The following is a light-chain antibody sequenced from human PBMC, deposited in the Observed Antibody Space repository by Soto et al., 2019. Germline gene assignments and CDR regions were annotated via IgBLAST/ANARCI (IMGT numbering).Light chain of an antibody. Sequence: QSALTQPASVSGSPGQSITISCTGTSSDVGSYNLVSWYQQHPGKAPKLMIYEGSKRPSGVSNRFSGSKSGNTASLTISGLQAEDEADYYCCSYAGSSTYVFGXGTKLTVL. CDR1: SSDVGSYNL. V-gene: IGLV2-23*01. CDR3: CSYAGSSTYV. CDR2: EGS. J-gene: IGLJ1*01.